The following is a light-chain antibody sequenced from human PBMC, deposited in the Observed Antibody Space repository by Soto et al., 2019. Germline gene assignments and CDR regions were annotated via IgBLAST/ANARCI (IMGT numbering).Light chain of an antibody. CDR1: QDIGSW. CDR3: QQANSFPYT. V-gene: IGKV1-12*01. Sequence: DIQMTQSPSSVSASVGDRVTITCRASQDIGSWLAWYQQIPGKAPKLLIYAASRLQSGFPSRFSGSGSGADFTLTISSLQPEDFATYYCQQANSFPYTFGQGTRLEIK. CDR2: AAS. J-gene: IGKJ2*01.